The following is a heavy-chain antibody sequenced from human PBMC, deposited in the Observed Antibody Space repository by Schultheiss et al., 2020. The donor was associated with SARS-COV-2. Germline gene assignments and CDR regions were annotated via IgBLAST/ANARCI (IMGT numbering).Heavy chain of an antibody. CDR1: GFTFSSYS. D-gene: IGHD3-22*01. Sequence: VGSLRLSCAASGFTFSSYSMNWVRQAPGKGLEWVSSISSSSSYIYYADSVKGRFTISRDNAKNSLYLQMNSLRAEDTAVYYCARTLNHYYDLGWGQGTLVTVSS. J-gene: IGHJ4*02. V-gene: IGHV3-21*01. CDR2: ISSSSSYI. CDR3: ARTLNHYYDLG.